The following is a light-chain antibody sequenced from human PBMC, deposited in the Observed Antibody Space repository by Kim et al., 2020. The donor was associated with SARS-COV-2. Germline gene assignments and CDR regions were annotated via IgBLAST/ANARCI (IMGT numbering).Light chain of an antibody. Sequence: EIVLTQSPGTLSLYPGERATLSCRASQSVSNHYLAWYQQKPGQAHRLLIYGSSTRATGIPDRFSGSGSGTDFTLTISRLEPEDFAVYYCLQYGGSPWTFGQGTKVDIK. CDR2: GSS. CDR1: QSVSNHY. V-gene: IGKV3-20*01. J-gene: IGKJ1*01. CDR3: LQYGGSPWT.